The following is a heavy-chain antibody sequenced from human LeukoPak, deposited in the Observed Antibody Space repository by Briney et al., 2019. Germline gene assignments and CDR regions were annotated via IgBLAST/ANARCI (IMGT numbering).Heavy chain of an antibody. CDR1: GYTFTGYY. V-gene: IGHV1-2*02. J-gene: IGHJ4*02. D-gene: IGHD3-22*01. CDR3: ARVSAPYYYDSSGTFDY. CDR2: INPNSGGT. Sequence: GASVKVSCKASGYTFTGYYMHWVRQAPGQGLEWMGWINPNSGGTNYAQKFQGRVTMTRDTSISTAYMELSRLRSDDTAVYYCARVSAPYYYDSSGTFDYWGQGTLVTVSS.